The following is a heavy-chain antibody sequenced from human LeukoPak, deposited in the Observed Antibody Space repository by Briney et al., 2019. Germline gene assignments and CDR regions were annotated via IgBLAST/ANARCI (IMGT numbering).Heavy chain of an antibody. Sequence: SGTLSLTCAVYGGSFSGYYWSWIRQPPGKGLEWVGEINHSGSTNYNPSLKSRVTISVDTSKNQFSLKLSSVTAADTAVYYCARGSRSHDYVWGSYRPFDYWGQGTLVTVSS. CDR1: GGSFSGYY. CDR3: ARGSRSHDYVWGSYRPFDY. J-gene: IGHJ4*02. CDR2: INHSGST. D-gene: IGHD3-16*02. V-gene: IGHV4-34*01.